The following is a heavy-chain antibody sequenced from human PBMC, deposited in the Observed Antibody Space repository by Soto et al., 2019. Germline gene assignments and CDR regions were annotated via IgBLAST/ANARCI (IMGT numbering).Heavy chain of an antibody. CDR3: ARGSGDTVESNGFYEY. V-gene: IGHV4-34*01. D-gene: IGHD3-22*01. Sequence: SETLSPTCAVYGGSFSAYYWSWIRQPPGKGLEWIGEINHSGGTSYNPSLKSRVTISVDTSKSQFSLKLTSVTAADRAVYYCARGSGDTVESNGFYEYCRQLTPVTVGS. J-gene: IGHJ4*02. CDR2: INHSGGT. CDR1: GGSFSAYY.